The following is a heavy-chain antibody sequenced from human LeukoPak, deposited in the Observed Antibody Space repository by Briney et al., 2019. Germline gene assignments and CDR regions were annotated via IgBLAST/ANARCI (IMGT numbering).Heavy chain of an antibody. CDR3: ARGGGRITMVRGVTTYLRGFDY. Sequence: PSQTLSVTCAVSGGSISSGGYSWSWIRQPPGKGLEWIGYIYHSGSTYYNPSLKSRVTISVDRSKNQFSLKLSSVTAADTAVYYCARGGGRITMVRGVTTYLRGFDYWGQGTLVTVSS. CDR1: GGSISSGGYS. J-gene: IGHJ4*02. D-gene: IGHD3-10*01. CDR2: IYHSGST. V-gene: IGHV4-30-2*01.